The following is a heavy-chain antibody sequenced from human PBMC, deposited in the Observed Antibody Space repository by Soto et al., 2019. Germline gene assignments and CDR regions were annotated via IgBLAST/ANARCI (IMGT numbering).Heavy chain of an antibody. CDR2: IIPIFGTA. CDR3: ATRSMDTAMVQNAFDI. CDR1: GYTFTSYY. V-gene: IGHV1-69*13. D-gene: IGHD5-18*01. J-gene: IGHJ3*02. Sequence: ASVKVSCKASGYTFTSYYMHWVRQAPGQGLEWMGGIIPIFGTANYAQKFQGRVTITADESTSTAYMELSSLRSEDTAVYYCATRSMDTAMVQNAFDIWGQGTMVTVSS.